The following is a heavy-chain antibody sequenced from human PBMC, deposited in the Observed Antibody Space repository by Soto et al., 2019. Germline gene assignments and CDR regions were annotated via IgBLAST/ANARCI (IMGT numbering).Heavy chain of an antibody. CDR3: ARGRGGRSYYDFWSGYDYNAFDI. CDR1: GFTFSSYS. D-gene: IGHD3-3*01. J-gene: IGHJ3*02. CDR2: ISSSSSYI. V-gene: IGHV3-21*01. Sequence: GGSLRLSCAASGFTFSSYSMNWVRQAPGKGLEWVSSISSSSSYIYYADSVKGRFTISRDNAKNSLYLQMNSLRAEDTAVYYCARGRGGRSYYDFWSGYDYNAFDIWGQGTMVTVSS.